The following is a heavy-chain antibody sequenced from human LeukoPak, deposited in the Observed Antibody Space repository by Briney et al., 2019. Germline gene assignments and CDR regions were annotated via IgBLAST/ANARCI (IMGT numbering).Heavy chain of an antibody. CDR1: GGYISSYY. CDR2: IYYSGST. V-gene: IGHV4-39*07. CDR3: ARDKDYDSTGCLLSPDY. D-gene: IGHD3-22*01. Sequence: SETLSLTCTVSGGYISSYYWGWIRQPPGKGLEWIGSIYYSGSTYYNPSLKSRVTISVDTSKNQFSLKLSSVTAADTAVYYCARDKDYDSTGCLLSPDYWGQGTLVTVSS. J-gene: IGHJ4*02.